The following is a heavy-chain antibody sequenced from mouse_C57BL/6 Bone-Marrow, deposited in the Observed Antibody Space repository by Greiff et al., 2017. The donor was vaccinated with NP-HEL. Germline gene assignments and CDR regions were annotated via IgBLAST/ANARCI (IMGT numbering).Heavy chain of an antibody. CDR1: GYTFTSYW. V-gene: IGHV1-50*01. D-gene: IGHD2-2*01. Sequence: QVQLQQPGAELVKPGASVKLSCKASGYTFTSYWMQWVKQRPGQGLEWIGEIDPSDSYTNYNQKFKGKATLTVDTSSSTAYMQLSSLTSEDSAVYYSARGDGYDWYFDVWGTGTTVTVSS. CDR3: ARGDGYDWYFDV. J-gene: IGHJ1*03. CDR2: IDPSDSYT.